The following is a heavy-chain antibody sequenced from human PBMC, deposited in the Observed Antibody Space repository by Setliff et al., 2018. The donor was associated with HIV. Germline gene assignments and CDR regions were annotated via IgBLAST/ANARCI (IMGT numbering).Heavy chain of an antibody. CDR1: GGSIRSGCY. D-gene: IGHD5-12*01. CDR3: ARQPLYNDYDWRSYYFDY. CDR2: MYHTGST. V-gene: IGHV4-38-2*01. J-gene: IGHJ4*02. Sequence: SETLSLTCAVSGGSIRSGCYWGWIRQPPGKGLEWIGSMYHTGSTYYSPSLNSRFTISVDTSKNQFSLKLRSVTAADTAVYYCARQPLYNDYDWRSYYFDYWGQGSLVTVSS.